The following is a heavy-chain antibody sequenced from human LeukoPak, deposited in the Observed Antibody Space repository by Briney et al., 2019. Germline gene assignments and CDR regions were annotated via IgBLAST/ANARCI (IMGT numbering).Heavy chain of an antibody. D-gene: IGHD2-15*01. Sequence: GGSLRLSCEASGFTFDDYDMSWVRQVPGKGLEWVSGLNWNGGSTGYADSVKGRFTISRDNAKNSLYLQLNSLRDEDTALYYCARVEYCRGGSCYYFDYWGQGTLVTVSS. CDR2: LNWNGGST. CDR3: ARVEYCRGGSCYYFDY. CDR1: GFTFDDYD. J-gene: IGHJ4*02. V-gene: IGHV3-20*04.